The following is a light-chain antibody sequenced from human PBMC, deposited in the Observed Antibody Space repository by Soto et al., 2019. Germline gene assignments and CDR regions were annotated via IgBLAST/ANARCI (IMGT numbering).Light chain of an antibody. Sequence: QSALTQPASVSGSPGQSITISCTGTTSDVGGYNYVSWFQQYPGKAPKLKIYEVSNRPSGVSNRFSGSKSGNTASLTISDLQAEDEAEYFCSSYTSTTNIYVFGSGTKVTVL. V-gene: IGLV2-14*01. J-gene: IGLJ1*01. CDR2: EVS. CDR3: SSYTSTTNIYV. CDR1: TSDVGGYNY.